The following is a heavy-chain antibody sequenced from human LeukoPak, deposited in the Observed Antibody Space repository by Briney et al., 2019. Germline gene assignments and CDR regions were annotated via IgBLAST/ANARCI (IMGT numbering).Heavy chain of an antibody. CDR1: GFTFSDYY. CDR2: ISSSGNTI. V-gene: IGHV3-11*01. CDR3: ARMIFGVDIIPVKGDYYMDV. D-gene: IGHD3-3*01. Sequence: PGGSLRLSCAASGFTFSDYYMSCIRQAPGKGLEWVSYISSSGNTIYYADSVKGRFTISRDNAKNSLYLQMNSLRAEDTAVYYCARMIFGVDIIPVKGDYYMDVWGKGTTVTVSS. J-gene: IGHJ6*03.